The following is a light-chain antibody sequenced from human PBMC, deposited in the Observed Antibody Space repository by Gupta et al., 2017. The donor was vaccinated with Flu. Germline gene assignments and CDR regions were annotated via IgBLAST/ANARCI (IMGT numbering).Light chain of an antibody. CDR1: TSNIGTNYD. Sequence: QSVLTQPPSVAGAPGQRVNIPCTGTTSNIGTNYDVQWYQHLPETAPKLLIYGNFDRPSGVPDRFSGSKSGISASLAITGLQADDEADYYCQSFDSGLNAYVFGTGTKVTVL. V-gene: IGLV1-40*01. J-gene: IGLJ1*01. CDR3: QSFDSGLNAYV. CDR2: GNF.